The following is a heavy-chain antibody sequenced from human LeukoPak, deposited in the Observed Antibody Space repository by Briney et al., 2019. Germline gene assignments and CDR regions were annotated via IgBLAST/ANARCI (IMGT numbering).Heavy chain of an antibody. CDR3: ARAVDPAMGSYNY. D-gene: IGHD5-18*01. J-gene: IGHJ4*02. CDR1: GYTFTGYY. V-gene: IGHV1-2*02. Sequence: ASVTVSCKASGYTFTGYYMHWVRQAPGQGLEWMGWINPNSGGTNYAQKFQGRVTMTRDTSISTAYMELSRLRSDDTAVYYCARAVDPAMGSYNYWGQGTLVTVSS. CDR2: INPNSGGT.